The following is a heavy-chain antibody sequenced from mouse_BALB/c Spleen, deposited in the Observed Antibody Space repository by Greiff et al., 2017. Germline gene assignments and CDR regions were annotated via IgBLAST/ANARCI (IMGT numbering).Heavy chain of an antibody. J-gene: IGHJ2*01. CDR1: GFSLTSYG. Sequence: VHLVESGPGLVAPSQSLSITCTVSGFSLTSYGVHWVRQPPGKGLEWLGVIWAGGSTNYNSALMSRLSISKDNSKSQVFLKMNSLQTDDTAMYYCARYDYDRGAVGLDYWGQGTTLTVSS. V-gene: IGHV2-9*02. D-gene: IGHD2-4*01. CDR2: IWAGGST. CDR3: ARYDYDRGAVGLDY.